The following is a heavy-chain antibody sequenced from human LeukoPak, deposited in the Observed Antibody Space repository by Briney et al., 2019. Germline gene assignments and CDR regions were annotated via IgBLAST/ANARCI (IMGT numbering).Heavy chain of an antibody. CDR2: IYYSGST. D-gene: IGHD3-16*01. Sequence: SETLSLTCTVSGGSISSYYWSWIRQPPGKGLESVGYIYYSGSTNYNPSLKSRVTISVDTSKNQFSLKLSSVTAADTAVYYCALGDYGGNDYFDYWGQGTLVTVSS. CDR1: GGSISSYY. CDR3: ALGDYGGNDYFDY. V-gene: IGHV4-59*01. J-gene: IGHJ4*02.